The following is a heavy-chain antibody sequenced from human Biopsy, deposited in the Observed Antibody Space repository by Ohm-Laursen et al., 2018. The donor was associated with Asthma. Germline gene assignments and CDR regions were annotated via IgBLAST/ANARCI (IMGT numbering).Heavy chain of an antibody. D-gene: IGHD4-23*01. Sequence: SLRLSCTASGFTFSIYDIHWVRQAPGKGLEWVAVISYDGGNKFYGDSVKGRFTLSRDNSRNTLYLQMNSLRIEDTAIYYCARTHERWTSIQDDALDIWGQGTMVIVSS. J-gene: IGHJ3*02. CDR2: ISYDGGNK. CDR1: GFTFSIYD. V-gene: IGHV3-30*03. CDR3: ARTHERWTSIQDDALDI.